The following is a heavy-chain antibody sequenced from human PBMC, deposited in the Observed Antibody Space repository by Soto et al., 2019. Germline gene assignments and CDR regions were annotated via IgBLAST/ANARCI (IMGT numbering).Heavy chain of an antibody. J-gene: IGHJ6*02. Sequence: PSETLSLTCTVSGGSISSSSYYWGCIRQPPGKGLEWIGSIYYSGSTYYNPSLKIRVTISVDTSKNQFSLKLSSVTAADTAVYYCARHLTYCSAGSCYSDFPYYGMDVWGQGTTVTVSS. V-gene: IGHV4-39*01. CDR2: IYYSGST. CDR1: GGSISSSSYY. CDR3: ARHLTYCSAGSCYSDFPYYGMDV. D-gene: IGHD2-15*01.